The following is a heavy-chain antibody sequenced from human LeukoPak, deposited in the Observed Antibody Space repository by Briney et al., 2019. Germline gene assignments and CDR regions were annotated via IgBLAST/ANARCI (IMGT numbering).Heavy chain of an antibody. CDR2: IRSKAYGGTT. Sequence: GGSLRLSCTASGFTFGDYAMSWVRQAPGKGLEWVGFIRSKAYGGTTEYAASVKGRFTISRDDSKSIAYLQMNSLKTEDTAVYYCTRAHSSYDYFDYWGQGTLVTVSS. CDR3: TRAHSSYDYFDY. J-gene: IGHJ4*02. V-gene: IGHV3-49*04. CDR1: GFTFGDYA. D-gene: IGHD6-6*01.